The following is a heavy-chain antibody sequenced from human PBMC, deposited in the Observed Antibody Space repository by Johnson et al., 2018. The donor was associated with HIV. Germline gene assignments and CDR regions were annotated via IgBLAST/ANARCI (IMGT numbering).Heavy chain of an antibody. CDR2: IGYDGSNK. Sequence: QMLLVESGGGVVQPGRSLRLSCGASGFSFNNYAMHWVRQAPGKGLEWVAVIGYDGSNKYYADSVKGRLTVSRDNSKNTLYLQMNSLRAEDTAVFYCAKDAYCSGGRCYGFGAFDIWGQGTMVTVSS. J-gene: IGHJ3*02. CDR3: AKDAYCSGGRCYGFGAFDI. D-gene: IGHD2-15*01. CDR1: GFSFNNYA. V-gene: IGHV3-30*04.